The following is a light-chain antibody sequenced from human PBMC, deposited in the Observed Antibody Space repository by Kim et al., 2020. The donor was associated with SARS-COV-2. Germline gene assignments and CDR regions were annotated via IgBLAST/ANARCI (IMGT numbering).Light chain of an antibody. CDR3: QKYNSAPWT. CDR1: QDIANS. V-gene: IGKV1-27*01. CDR2: AAS. J-gene: IGKJ1*01. Sequence: DIQLTQSPSSLSASIGDRVTITCRASQDIANSLAWYQQKPGKVPQVLIYAASTLQSGVPSRFSGSGSGTEFTLTIGSLQTEDVATYYCQKYNSAPWTFGPGIKVDIK.